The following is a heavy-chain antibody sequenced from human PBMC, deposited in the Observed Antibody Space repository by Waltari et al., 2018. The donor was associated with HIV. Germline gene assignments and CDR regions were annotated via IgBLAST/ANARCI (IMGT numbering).Heavy chain of an antibody. J-gene: IGHJ4*02. CDR1: GGTFSSYA. CDR2: TIPIIGTA. CDR3: ASPKAYGSGSSDY. D-gene: IGHD3-10*01. V-gene: IGHV1-69*01. Sequence: QVQLVQSGAEVKKPGSSVKVSCKASGGTFSSYAISWVRQAPGQGLEWMGGTIPIIGTANDAQKFQGRVTITADESTSTAYMELSSLRSEDTAVYYCASPKAYGSGSSDYWGQGTLVTVSS.